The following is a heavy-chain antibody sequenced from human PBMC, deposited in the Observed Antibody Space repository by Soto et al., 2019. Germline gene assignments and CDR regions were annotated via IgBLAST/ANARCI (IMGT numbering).Heavy chain of an antibody. CDR1: GGSFSGYY. D-gene: IGHD4-17*01. V-gene: IGHV4-34*01. J-gene: IGHJ4*02. CDR2: INHSGST. Sequence: SETLSLTCAVYGGSFSGYYWSWIRQPPGEGLEWIGEINHSGSTNYNPSLKSRVTISVDTSKNQFSLKLSSVTAADTAVYYCARVQLYGDLPYYFDYWGQGTLVTVSS. CDR3: ARVQLYGDLPYYFDY.